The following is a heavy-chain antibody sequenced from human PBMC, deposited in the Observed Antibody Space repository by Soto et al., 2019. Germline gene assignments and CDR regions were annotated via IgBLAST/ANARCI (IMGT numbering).Heavy chain of an antibody. CDR2: IGPCSNAI. CDR3: ASGGTASCTIRY. Sequence: EVQLVESGAGLDKPGGSLRLSCAASGVTFDSYTMNWVRQAPGKGLEWVSSIGPCSNAIYYADSVKGRFTISRDNAKNSLCLQVNSVIGEDTAVYQCASGGTASCTIRYWGQGTLVTVSS. D-gene: IGHD2-8*01. V-gene: IGHV3-21*01. J-gene: IGHJ4*02. CDR1: GVTFDSYT.